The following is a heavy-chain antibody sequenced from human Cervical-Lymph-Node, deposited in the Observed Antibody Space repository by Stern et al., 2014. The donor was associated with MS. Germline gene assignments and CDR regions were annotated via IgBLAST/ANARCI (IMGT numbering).Heavy chain of an antibody. D-gene: IGHD3-10*01. CDR2: IYSGGST. V-gene: IGHV3-66*02. J-gene: IGHJ6*02. Sequence: EVQLVESGGGLVQPGGSLRLSCAASGFTVSSNYMSWVRQAPGKGLEWVSVIYSGGSTYYADSVKGRFTISRDNSKNTLYLQMNSLRAEDTAVYYCARDRRITMARYGMDVWGQGTTVTVSS. CDR1: GFTVSSNY. CDR3: ARDRRITMARYGMDV.